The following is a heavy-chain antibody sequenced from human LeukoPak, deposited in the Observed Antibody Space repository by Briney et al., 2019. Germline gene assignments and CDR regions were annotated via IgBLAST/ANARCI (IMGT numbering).Heavy chain of an antibody. CDR3: ARWGIAATIDY. Sequence: PGGSLRLSCAPSGFTLSSNWMCCVCAAPGKGLEWVANIKQDGSEKYYVDSVKGRFTISRDNAKNSLYLQMNSLRAEDTAVYYCARWGIAATIDYWGQGTLVTVSS. J-gene: IGHJ4*02. D-gene: IGHD6-25*01. V-gene: IGHV3-7*01. CDR1: GFTLSSNW. CDR2: IKQDGSEK.